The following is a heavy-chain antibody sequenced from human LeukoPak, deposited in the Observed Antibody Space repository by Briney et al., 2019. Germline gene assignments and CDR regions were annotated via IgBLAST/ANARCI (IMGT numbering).Heavy chain of an antibody. V-gene: IGHV3-23*01. D-gene: IGHD2-15*01. CDR2: ISGSDDGT. CDR3: AKSPVSSCRGSFCYPFDY. CDR1: GFTFSTYA. Sequence: GGSLRLSCAASGFTFSTYAMSWVRQIPGKGLEWVSAISGSDDGTYYADSVKGRFTISRDNSRNTLYLQMNTLRAEDTAVYFCAKSPVSSCRGSFCYPFDYWGQGDLVTVSS. J-gene: IGHJ4*02.